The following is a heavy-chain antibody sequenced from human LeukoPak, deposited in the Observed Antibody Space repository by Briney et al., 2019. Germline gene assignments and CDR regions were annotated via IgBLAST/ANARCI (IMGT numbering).Heavy chain of an antibody. CDR3: ARHFPTGGYSSGFDY. J-gene: IGHJ4*02. D-gene: IGHD6-19*01. V-gene: IGHV4-59*08. CDR1: GGSISSYY. CDR2: IYYSGST. Sequence: SETLSLTCTVSGGSISSYYWSWVRQPPGKGLEWIGSIYYSGSTYYNPSLKSRVTISVDTSKNQFSLKLSSVTAADTVVYYCARHFPTGGYSSGFDYWGQGTLVTVSS.